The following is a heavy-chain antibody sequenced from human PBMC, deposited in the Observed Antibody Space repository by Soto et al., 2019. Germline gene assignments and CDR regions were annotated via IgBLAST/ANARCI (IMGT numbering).Heavy chain of an antibody. CDR2: IWYDGSNK. V-gene: IGHV3-33*01. CDR1: GFSLSNYA. J-gene: IGHJ6*02. D-gene: IGHD3-10*01. CDR3: ARDRGSGMYYYYGMDV. Sequence: GGSLRLSCAASGFSLSNYAMQWVRQAPGKGLEWVAVIWYDGSNKYYADSVKGRFTISRDNSQNTLYLQMNSLRAEDTAVYYCARDRGSGMYYYYGMDVWGQGTTVTVSS.